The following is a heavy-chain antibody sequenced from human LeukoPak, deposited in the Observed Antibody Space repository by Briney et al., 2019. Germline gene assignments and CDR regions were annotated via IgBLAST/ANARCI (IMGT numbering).Heavy chain of an antibody. CDR2: INHSGST. CDR3: ARGQEVEYSSSSGLDY. V-gene: IGHV4-34*01. Sequence: PSETLSLTCAVYGGSFSGYYWSWIRQPPGKGLEWIGEINHSGSTNYNPSLKSRVTISVDTSKNQFSLKLSSVTAADTAVYYCARGQEVEYSSSSGLDYWGQGTLVTVSS. D-gene: IGHD6-6*01. CDR1: GGSFSGYY. J-gene: IGHJ4*02.